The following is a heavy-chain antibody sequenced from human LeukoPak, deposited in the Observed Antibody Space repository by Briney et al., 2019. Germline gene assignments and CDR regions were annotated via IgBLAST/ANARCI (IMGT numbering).Heavy chain of an antibody. J-gene: IGHJ4*02. CDR3: ARIIQEVHNIVVLYSGYAIDY. Sequence: GGSLRLSCAASGFTFSSYSMNWVRQAPGKGLEWVSYISSSSSTIYYADSVKGRFTISRDNAKNSLYLQMNSLRAEDTAVYYRARIIQEVHNIVVLYSGYAIDYWGQGTLVTVSS. CDR2: ISSSSSTI. V-gene: IGHV3-48*04. CDR1: GFTFSSYS. D-gene: IGHD5-12*01.